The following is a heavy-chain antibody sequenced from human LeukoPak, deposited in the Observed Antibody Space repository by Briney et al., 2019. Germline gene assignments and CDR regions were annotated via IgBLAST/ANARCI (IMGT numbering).Heavy chain of an antibody. D-gene: IGHD2-21*02. J-gene: IGHJ4*02. CDR1: GYTFTSYG. Sequence: ASVKVSCKASGYTFTSYGISWVRQAPGEGLEWMGIINPTGGSTSYAQKFQGRVTMTRDTSTSTVYMELRSLRSEDTAVYYCARDHYHKIHSVMVTAPEYWGQGTLVIVSS. V-gene: IGHV1-46*01. CDR2: INPTGGST. CDR3: ARDHYHKIHSVMVTAPEY.